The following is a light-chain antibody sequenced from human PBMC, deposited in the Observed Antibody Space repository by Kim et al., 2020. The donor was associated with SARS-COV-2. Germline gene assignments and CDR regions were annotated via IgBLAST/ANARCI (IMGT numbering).Light chain of an antibody. CDR1: SSDVGGYNY. V-gene: IGLV2-14*01. CDR2: DVS. CDR3: TSYTSSINYV. J-gene: IGLJ1*01. Sequence: LTQPASVSGSPGQSVTISCTGTSSDVGGYNYVSWYQRHPGKAPKLMIYDVSKRPSGVSDRFSGSKSGNTASLTISGLQTEDEADYYCTSYTSSINYVFGTGTKVTVL.